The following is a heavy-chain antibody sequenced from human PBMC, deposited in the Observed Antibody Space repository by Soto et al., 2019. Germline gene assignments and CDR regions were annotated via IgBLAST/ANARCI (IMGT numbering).Heavy chain of an antibody. V-gene: IGHV1-18*01. J-gene: IGHJ4*02. Sequence: ASVKVSCKASGYTFTNYGVSWVRQAPGQGLEWMGWISAYNGNTDCAQKLQGRVTMTTDTSTNTAYVELRSLRSDDTAVYYCARVGAYCTGSSCFDSWGQGTLVTVSS. CDR1: GYTFTNYG. CDR3: ARVGAYCTGSSCFDS. D-gene: IGHD2-8*02. CDR2: ISAYNGNT.